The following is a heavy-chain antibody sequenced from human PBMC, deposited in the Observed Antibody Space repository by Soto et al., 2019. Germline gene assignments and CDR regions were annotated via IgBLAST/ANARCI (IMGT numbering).Heavy chain of an antibody. CDR1: GGTFSSYT. Sequence: QVQLVQSGAEVKKPGSSVKVSCKASGGTFSSYTISWVRQAPGQGLEWMGRIIPILGIANYAQKFQGRVTITADKSTSTAYMELSSLRSEDTAVYYCARLIRGSYYVDYWGQGTLVTVSS. J-gene: IGHJ4*02. CDR3: ARLIRGSYYVDY. CDR2: IIPILGIA. V-gene: IGHV1-69*02. D-gene: IGHD1-26*01.